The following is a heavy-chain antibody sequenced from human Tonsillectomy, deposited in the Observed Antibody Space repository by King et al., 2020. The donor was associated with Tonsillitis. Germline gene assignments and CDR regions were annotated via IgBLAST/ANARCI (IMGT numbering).Heavy chain of an antibody. CDR2: IRAKTDGGTT. J-gene: IGHJ3*02. CDR1: GFTLSDTW. CDR3: TTMTAVADTGPSLILDAFDI. Sequence: VQLVESGGDLVKPGGSLRLSCAASGFTLSDTWMNWVRQAPGRGLEWVGRIRAKTDGGTTDYAAPVEGRFTISRNDSKNMLYLQMSSLKTEDTAVYYCTTMTAVADTGPSLILDAFDIWGPGTMVTVSS. V-gene: IGHV3-15*07. D-gene: IGHD6-19*01.